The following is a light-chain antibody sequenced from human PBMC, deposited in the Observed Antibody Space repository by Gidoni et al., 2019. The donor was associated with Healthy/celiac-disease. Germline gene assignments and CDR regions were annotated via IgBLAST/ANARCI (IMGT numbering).Light chain of an antibody. CDR1: QSVSSY. CDR3: QQRSNWLT. CDR2: DAS. V-gene: IGKV3-11*01. J-gene: IGKJ4*01. Sequence: EIVLTQSPAPLSLSPGERATLSCRASQSVSSYLAWYQQKPGQAPRLLIYDASNRATGIPARFSGSGSGTDFTLTISSLEPEDFAVYYWQQRSNWLTFGGGTKVEIK.